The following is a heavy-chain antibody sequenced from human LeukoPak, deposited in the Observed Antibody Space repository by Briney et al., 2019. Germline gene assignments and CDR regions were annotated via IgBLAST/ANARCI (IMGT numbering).Heavy chain of an antibody. CDR1: GFTFGDYA. V-gene: IGHV3-49*03. J-gene: IGHJ6*03. CDR3: TREAEPGSYLAYYYYMDV. CDR2: IRSKAYGGTT. D-gene: IGHD1-26*01. Sequence: PGGSLRLSCTASGFTFGDYAMSWFRQAPGKELEWVGFIRSKAYGGTTEYAASVKGRFTISRDDSKSIAYLRMNSLKTEDTAVYYCTREAEPGSYLAYYYYMDVWGKGTTVTVSS.